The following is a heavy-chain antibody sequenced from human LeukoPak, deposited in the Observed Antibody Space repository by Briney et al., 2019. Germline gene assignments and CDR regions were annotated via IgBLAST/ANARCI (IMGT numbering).Heavy chain of an antibody. CDR2: ITSSSSTI. CDR1: GFTFSSYS. D-gene: IGHD3-10*02. CDR3: ARAYGRGAFDI. V-gene: IGHV3-48*04. J-gene: IGHJ3*02. Sequence: PGGSLRLSCAASGFTFSSYSMTWVRQAPGKGLEWVSYITSSSSTIYYADSVKGRFTISRDNAKNSLYLQMNSLRAEDTAVYYCARAYGRGAFDIWGQGTMVTVSS.